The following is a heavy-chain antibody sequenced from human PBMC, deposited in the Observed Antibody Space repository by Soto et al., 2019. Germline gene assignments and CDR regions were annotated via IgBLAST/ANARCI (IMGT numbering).Heavy chain of an antibody. J-gene: IGHJ4*01. V-gene: IGHV4-4*07. CDR2: IYTSGST. CDR3: ARVMEQLRLEY. CDR1: GGSISSYY. D-gene: IGHD6-13*01. Sequence: AETLARTLPVSGGSISSYYWSWIRQPAGKGLELIGRIYTSGSTNYNPSLKSRVTMSVDTSKNQFSLKLSSVTAADTAVYYCARVMEQLRLEYWGHGILVTVSS.